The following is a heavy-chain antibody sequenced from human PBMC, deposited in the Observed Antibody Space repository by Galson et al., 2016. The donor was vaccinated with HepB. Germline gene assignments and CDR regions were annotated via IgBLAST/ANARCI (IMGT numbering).Heavy chain of an antibody. CDR2: ISSDSAYI. CDR1: GFTFSNYW. V-gene: IGHV3-21*01. J-gene: IGHJ4*02. CDR3: ARDYGDSTGGF. Sequence: SLRLSCAASGFTFSNYWMSWVRQAPGKGLEWVSSISSDSAYIFYADSVKGRFTISRDNPANSVYLQMTSLRVEDTAVYYCARDYGDSTGGFWGRGTLVTVSS. D-gene: IGHD4-17*01.